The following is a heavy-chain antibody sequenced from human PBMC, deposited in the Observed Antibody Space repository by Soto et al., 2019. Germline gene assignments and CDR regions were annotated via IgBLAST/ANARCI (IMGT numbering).Heavy chain of an antibody. Sequence: PGGSLRLSCAASGFTFSSYGMHWVRQAPGKGLEWVAVIYSGGSTYYADSVKGRFTISRDNSKNTLYLQMNSLRAEDTAVYYCARGYKGDPIDYWGQGTLVTVSS. CDR1: GFTFSSYG. J-gene: IGHJ4*02. CDR3: ARGYKGDPIDY. D-gene: IGHD2-21*02. V-gene: IGHV3-53*01. CDR2: IYSGGST.